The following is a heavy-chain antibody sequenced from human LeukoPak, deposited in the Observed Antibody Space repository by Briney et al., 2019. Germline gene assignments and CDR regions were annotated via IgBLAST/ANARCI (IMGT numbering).Heavy chain of an antibody. V-gene: IGHV1-69*13. D-gene: IGHD6-19*01. J-gene: IGHJ4*02. CDR3: ARDRPYTGGWRGFDY. CDR1: GGTFSRYA. CDR2: IIPMFGIA. Sequence: SVRVSCKASGGTFSRYAISWVRQAPGQGLEWMGGIIPMFGIANYAQKFQGRVTITADESTSTAYMELSSFTSEDTAVYYCARDRPYTGGWRGFDYWGQGTLVTVSS.